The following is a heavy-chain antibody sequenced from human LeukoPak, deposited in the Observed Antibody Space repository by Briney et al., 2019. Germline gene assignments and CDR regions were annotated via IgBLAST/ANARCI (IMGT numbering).Heavy chain of an antibody. J-gene: IGHJ5*02. CDR1: GFTFSSYA. D-gene: IGHD4-17*01. Sequence: PGGSLRLSCAASGFTFSSYAMAWVRQAPGKGLEWVSHILGSGGSTYYADSVKGRFTIPRDNSKNTLYLKMNSLRPEDTAVYYCAKVKYDYGDPVGWFDPWGQGSLVTVSS. CDR3: AKVKYDYGDPVGWFDP. V-gene: IGHV3-23*01. CDR2: ILGSGGST.